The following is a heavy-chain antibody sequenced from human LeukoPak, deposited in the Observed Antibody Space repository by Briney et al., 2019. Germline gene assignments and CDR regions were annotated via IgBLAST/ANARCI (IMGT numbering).Heavy chain of an antibody. D-gene: IGHD3-22*01. V-gene: IGHV1-46*01. J-gene: IGHJ3*02. CDR3: ARGSENYYDSSGPYI. CDR2: INPSGGST. Sequence: ASVKVSCKASGYTFTSYYMHWVRQAPGQGLEWMGIINPSGGSTSYAQKFQGRVTMTRDTSTSTVYMELKSLRSDDTAVYYCARGSENYYDSSGPYIWGQGTMVTVSS. CDR1: GYTFTSYY.